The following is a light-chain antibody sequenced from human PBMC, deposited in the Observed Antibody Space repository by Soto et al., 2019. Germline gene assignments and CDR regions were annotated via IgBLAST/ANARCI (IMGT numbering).Light chain of an antibody. CDR1: SSDVGGYDY. V-gene: IGLV2-14*01. Sequence: QSVLTQPASVSGSPGQSITISCTGTSSDVGGYDYVSWYQQHPGKAPKLMIYEVSNRPSGVFNRFSGSKSGNTASLTISGLQPEDEADYYCCSYAVTFYVFGTGTKLTVL. CDR3: CSYAVTFYV. CDR2: EVS. J-gene: IGLJ1*01.